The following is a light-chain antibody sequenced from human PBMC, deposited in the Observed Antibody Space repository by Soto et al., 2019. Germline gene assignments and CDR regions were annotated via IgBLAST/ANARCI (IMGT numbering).Light chain of an antibody. J-gene: IGKJ3*01. CDR3: QQYNSYST. V-gene: IGKV1-5*03. Sequence: DMQMTQSPSTLSASVGDRVTITCRASQSFSSWLAWYQQKPGKAPKLLLYKASSLESGVPSRFSGSGSGTEFPLTISSLQPDDSATYYCQQYNSYSTFGPGTKVDIK. CDR2: KAS. CDR1: QSFSSW.